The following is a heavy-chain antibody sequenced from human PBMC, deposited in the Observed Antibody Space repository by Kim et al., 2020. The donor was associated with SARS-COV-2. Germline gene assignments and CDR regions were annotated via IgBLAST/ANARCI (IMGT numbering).Heavy chain of an antibody. Sequence: GGSLRLSCAASGFTFSNYGMHWVRQAPGQGLEWVALIYFDGSNKDYRDSVKGRFTISRDNSKNTLYLQMNSLRAEDTAIYYCVRDHRGCFDPWGQGTLVTVSS. CDR3: VRDHRGCFDP. J-gene: IGHJ5*02. CDR2: IYFDGSNK. CDR1: GFTFSNYG. V-gene: IGHV3-33*01. D-gene: IGHD2-8*01.